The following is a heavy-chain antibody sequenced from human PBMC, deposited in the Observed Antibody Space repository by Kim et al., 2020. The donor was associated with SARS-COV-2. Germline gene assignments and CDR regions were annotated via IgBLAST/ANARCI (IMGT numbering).Heavy chain of an antibody. CDR3: AREGRYMVRGMHYMDV. J-gene: IGHJ6*03. CDR2: IYSGGST. D-gene: IGHD3-10*01. CDR1: GFTVSSNY. V-gene: IGHV3-66*01. Sequence: GGSLRLSCAASGFTVSSNYMSWVRQAPGKGLEWVSVIYSGGSTYYADSVKGRFTISRDNSKNTLYLQMNSLRAEDTAVYYCAREGRYMVRGMHYMDVWGKGTMVTVSS.